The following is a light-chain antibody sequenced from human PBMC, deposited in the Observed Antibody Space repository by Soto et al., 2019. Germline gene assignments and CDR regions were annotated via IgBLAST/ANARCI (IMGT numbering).Light chain of an antibody. CDR3: SSYAGSTSFV. V-gene: IGLV2-8*01. Sequence: QSALTQPPSASGSPGQSVTISCTGTSSDVGGYNYVSWYQHHPGKAPKLVIYEVSKRPSGVPDRFSGSKSGNTASLTVSGLQAEYEADYYCSSYAGSTSFVFGTGTQVTVL. J-gene: IGLJ1*01. CDR1: SSDVGGYNY. CDR2: EVS.